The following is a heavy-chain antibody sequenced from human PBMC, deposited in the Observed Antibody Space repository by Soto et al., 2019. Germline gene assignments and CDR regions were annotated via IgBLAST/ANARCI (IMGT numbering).Heavy chain of an antibody. D-gene: IGHD6-19*01. Sequence: GGSLRLSCAASGISVASSYMSWVRQAPGRGLEWISVIYSAGTTYYADSVRGRFTISRDTSKNTVYLQMNSLRADDTAFYYCARDPGDTSGWFYFDYWGQGTLVTVSS. CDR3: ARDPGDTSGWFYFDY. CDR2: IYSAGTT. J-gene: IGHJ4*02. V-gene: IGHV3-53*01. CDR1: GISVASSY.